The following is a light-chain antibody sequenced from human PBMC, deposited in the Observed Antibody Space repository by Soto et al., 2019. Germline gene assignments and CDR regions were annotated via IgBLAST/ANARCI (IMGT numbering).Light chain of an antibody. CDR3: HQYNNFWT. CDR1: QSVNSN. CDR2: GTS. J-gene: IGKJ1*01. Sequence: PATLSLSPRERATLYCRASQSVNSNLAWYQQKAGQAPRLLIYGTSTRATGIPARFSGSGSGTEFTLTISSLQSEDFGLYYCHQYNNFWTFGQRTKVDIK. V-gene: IGKV3-15*01.